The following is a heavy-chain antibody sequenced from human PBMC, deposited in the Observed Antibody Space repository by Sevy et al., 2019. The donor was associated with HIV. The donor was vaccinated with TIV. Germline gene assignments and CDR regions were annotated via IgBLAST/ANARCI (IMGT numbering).Heavy chain of an antibody. CDR1: GFAFSGSA. CDR2: IRSKANSYTT. J-gene: IGHJ4*02. CDR3: TVDSSGYYWPFDS. V-gene: IGHV3-73*01. D-gene: IGHD3-22*01. Sequence: GGSLRLSCAASGFAFSGSAMHWVRQASGKGLEWVGRIRSKANSYTTAYSASVKGRFTISRDDSKNTAYLQMNSLKTEDTAVYYCTVDSSGYYWPFDSWGQGTLVTVSS.